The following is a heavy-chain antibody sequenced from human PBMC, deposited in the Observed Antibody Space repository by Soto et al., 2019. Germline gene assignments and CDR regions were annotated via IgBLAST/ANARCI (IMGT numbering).Heavy chain of an antibody. CDR2: IIPIFGTA. V-gene: IGHV1-69*13. CDR3: ARAYSSSNYYYCGMDV. J-gene: IGHJ6*02. Sequence: ASVKVSCKASGGTFSSYAISWVRQAPGQGLEWMGGIIPIFGTANYAQKFQGRVTITADESTSTAYMELSSLRSEDTAVYYCARAYSSSNYYYCGMDVWGQGTTVPVSS. D-gene: IGHD6-6*01. CDR1: GGTFSSYA.